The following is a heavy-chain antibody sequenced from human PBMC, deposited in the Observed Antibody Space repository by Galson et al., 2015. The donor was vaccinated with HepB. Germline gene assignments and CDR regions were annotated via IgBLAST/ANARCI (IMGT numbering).Heavy chain of an antibody. V-gene: IGHV3-33*01. J-gene: IGHJ6*02. CDR1: GFTFSGFA. Sequence: SLRLSCAVSGFTFSGFAMHWVRQAPGKGLEWVAGIWFDGSDKVYADSVKGRFTISRDNSKNTVYLQVNSLRAEDTAVYYCARDLDCSNTRCYSYFYYHGMDVWGQGTTVTVSS. CDR3: ARDLDCSNTRCYSYFYYHGMDV. D-gene: IGHD2-2*01. CDR2: IWFDGSDK.